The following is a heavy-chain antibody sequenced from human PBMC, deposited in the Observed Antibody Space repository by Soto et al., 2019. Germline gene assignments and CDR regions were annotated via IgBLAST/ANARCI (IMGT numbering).Heavy chain of an antibody. CDR3: ARDGSDYYDSSGYIDY. CDR1: GGSISSGGYY. J-gene: IGHJ4*02. CDR2: IYYSGST. Sequence: QVQLQESGPGLVKPSQTLSLTCTVSGGSISSGGYYWSWIRQHPGKGLEWIGYIYYSGSTYYNPSRKSQVTISXXTXKXXFSLKLSSVTAADTAVYYCARDGSDYYDSSGYIDYWGQGTLVTVSS. V-gene: IGHV4-31*01. D-gene: IGHD3-22*01.